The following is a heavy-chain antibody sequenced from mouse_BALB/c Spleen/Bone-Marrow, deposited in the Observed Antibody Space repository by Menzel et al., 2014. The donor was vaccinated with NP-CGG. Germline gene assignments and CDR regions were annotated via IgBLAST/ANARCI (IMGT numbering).Heavy chain of an antibody. Sequence: QVQLQQSGAELGMPGASVKMSCKASGCTFTDNWIYWVKQRLGQGLEWIGAIDTSDSYTNFNQKFMGKASLTVDASSSTAYMQVSSLTSDDSAVYYCARGGHDFSLDYWGQGTSVTVSS. D-gene: IGHD2-4*01. CDR3: ARGGHDFSLDY. V-gene: IGHV1-69*01. CDR1: GCTFTDNW. J-gene: IGHJ4*01. CDR2: IDTSDSYT.